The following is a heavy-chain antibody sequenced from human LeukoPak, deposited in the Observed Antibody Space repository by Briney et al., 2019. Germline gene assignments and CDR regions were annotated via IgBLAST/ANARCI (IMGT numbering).Heavy chain of an antibody. D-gene: IGHD1-7*01. V-gene: IGHV1-18*01. Sequence: GASVKVSCKASGYTFTSYGISWVRQAPGQGLEWMGWISAYNGNTNYAQKLQGRVTMTTDTSTSTAYMELRSLRSDGTAVYYCARDKDFGSPGSRLYNWNSRDRYNWFDPWGQGTLVTVSS. CDR1: GYTFTSYG. J-gene: IGHJ5*02. CDR2: ISAYNGNT. CDR3: ARDKDFGSPGSRLYNWNSRDRYNWFDP.